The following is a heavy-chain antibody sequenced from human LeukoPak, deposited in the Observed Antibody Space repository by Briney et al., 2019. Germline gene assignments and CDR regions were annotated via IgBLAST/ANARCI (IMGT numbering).Heavy chain of an antibody. J-gene: IGHJ4*02. CDR2: ISYDGSNK. D-gene: IGHD3-22*01. CDR3: AKEVRHYYDSSGSIMGPGDY. Sequence: GGSLRLSCAASGFTFSSYGMHWVXQAPGKGLEWVAVISYDGSNKYYADSVKGRFTISRDNSKNTLYLQMNSLRAEDTAVYYCAKEVRHYYDSSGSIMGPGDYWGQGTLVTVSS. CDR1: GFTFSSYG. V-gene: IGHV3-30*18.